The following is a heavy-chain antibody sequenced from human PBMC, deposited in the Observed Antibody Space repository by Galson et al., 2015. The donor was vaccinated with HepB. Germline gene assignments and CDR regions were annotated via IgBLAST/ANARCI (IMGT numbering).Heavy chain of an antibody. Sequence: SLRLSCAASGCTFRSYSMHGGRQAPGKGLEWVAFITSYGNNICYADSVQGLFTLSSDIAKNSLYLQVNSLRAEDTPVYYCARSLSTGYSSGWILHDPFHIWGQGTMVTVSS. CDR3: ARSLSTGYSSGWILHDPFHI. CDR1: GCTFRSYS. CDR2: ITSYGNNI. J-gene: IGHJ3*02. V-gene: IGHV3-21*04. D-gene: IGHD6-19*01.